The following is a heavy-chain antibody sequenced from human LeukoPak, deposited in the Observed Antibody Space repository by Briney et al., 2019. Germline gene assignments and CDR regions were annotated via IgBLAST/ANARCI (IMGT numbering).Heavy chain of an antibody. V-gene: IGHV4-59*01. Sequence: SETLSLTCTVSGGSISSYYWSWIRQPPGKGLEWLGYIYYSGSTNYNPSLKSRVTISVDTSKNQFSLKLSSVTAADTAVYYCARGSNYYDSSGYYYDQYPSYFDYWGQGTLVTVSS. J-gene: IGHJ4*02. CDR1: GGSISSYY. CDR2: IYYSGST. CDR3: ARGSNYYDSSGYYYDQYPSYFDY. D-gene: IGHD3-22*01.